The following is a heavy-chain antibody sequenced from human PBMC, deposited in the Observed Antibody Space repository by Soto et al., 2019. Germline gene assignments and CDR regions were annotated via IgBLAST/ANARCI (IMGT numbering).Heavy chain of an antibody. CDR1: GFTFSTHA. CDR2: VSFDGSNK. V-gene: IGHV3-30-3*01. J-gene: IGHJ5*02. Sequence: QVQLVESGGGVVQPGRSLRLSCAASGFTFSTHAMHWVRQAPGKGLECVAIVSFDGSNKYYADSVKGRFTISGDNSKNTLYRQMSGLTPEDTAFYYCARDQTGITTAGGGRIDRWGQGTLVTVSS. CDR3: ARDQTGITTAGGGRIDR. D-gene: IGHD6-13*01.